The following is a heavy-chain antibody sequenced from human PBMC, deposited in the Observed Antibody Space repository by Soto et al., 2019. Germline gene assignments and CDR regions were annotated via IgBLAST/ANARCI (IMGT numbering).Heavy chain of an antibody. CDR1: GGTFSSYA. V-gene: IGHV1-69*01. D-gene: IGHD4-17*01. CDR2: IIPIFGTA. Sequence: QVQLVQSGAEVKKPGSSVKVSCKASGGTFSSYAISWVRQAPGQGLEWMGGIIPIFGTANYAQKFQGRVTITADESTSTAYMELSSLRSEDTAVYYCARGGDDYGDLVVGYYGMDVWGQGTTVTVSS. CDR3: ARGGDDYGDLVVGYYGMDV. J-gene: IGHJ6*02.